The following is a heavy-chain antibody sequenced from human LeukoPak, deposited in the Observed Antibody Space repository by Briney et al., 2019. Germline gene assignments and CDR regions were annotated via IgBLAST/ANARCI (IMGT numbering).Heavy chain of an antibody. CDR3: AKDSSSSNPYFDLDV. CDR2: ISYDGANK. D-gene: IGHD6-13*01. CDR1: GFPFSNYG. J-gene: IGHJ6*02. Sequence: GGSLRLSCAASGFPFSNYGMHWVRQTPGKGLEWVAFISYDGANKYYADFVKGRFTISRDNSKNTLYLQMNSLRGDDTGMYFCAKDSSSSNPYFDLDVWGQGTTVTVSS. V-gene: IGHV3-30*02.